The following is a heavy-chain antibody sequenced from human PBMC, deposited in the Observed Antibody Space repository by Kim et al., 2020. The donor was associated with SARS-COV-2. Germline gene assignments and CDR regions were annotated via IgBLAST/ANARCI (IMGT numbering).Heavy chain of an antibody. J-gene: IGHJ6*02. D-gene: IGHD3-10*01. CDR1: GFTFSSYS. V-gene: IGHV3-21*01. Sequence: GGSLRLSCAASGFTFSSYSMNWVRQAPGKGLEWVSSISSSSSYIYYADSVKGRFTISRDNAKNSLYLQMNSLRAEDTAVYYCARDDYGSGSYYNYYYYYGMDVWGQGTTVTVSS. CDR3: ARDDYGSGSYYNYYYYYGMDV. CDR2: ISSSSSYI.